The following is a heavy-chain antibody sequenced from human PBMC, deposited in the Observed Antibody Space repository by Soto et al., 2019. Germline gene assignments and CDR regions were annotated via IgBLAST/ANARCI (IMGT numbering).Heavy chain of an antibody. J-gene: IGHJ6*02. Sequence: SVKVSCKASGGTFSSYAISWVRQAPGQGLEWMGGIIPIFGTANYAQKFQGRVTITADESTSTAYMELSSLRSEDTAVYYCAREDIVVVVAAAFYYVMYVCGQGTTVTVSS. D-gene: IGHD2-15*01. CDR2: IIPIFGTA. CDR3: AREDIVVVVAAAFYYVMYV. V-gene: IGHV1-69*13. CDR1: GGTFSSYA.